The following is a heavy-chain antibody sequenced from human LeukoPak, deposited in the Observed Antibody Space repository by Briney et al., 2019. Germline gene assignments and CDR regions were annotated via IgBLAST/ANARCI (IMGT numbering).Heavy chain of an antibody. V-gene: IGHV3-23*01. Sequence: GGSLTLSCAASGFTFSSYAMSWVRPAPGKGLEWVSTISPTGGSTYYAASVKGRFTLSGDTSKNTLYLQMTSLRAEATAVYYCARGGQGYDLNWFAPWGQGTLVTVSS. D-gene: IGHD3-3*01. J-gene: IGHJ5*02. CDR3: ARGGQGYDLNWFAP. CDR1: GFTFSSYA. CDR2: ISPTGGST.